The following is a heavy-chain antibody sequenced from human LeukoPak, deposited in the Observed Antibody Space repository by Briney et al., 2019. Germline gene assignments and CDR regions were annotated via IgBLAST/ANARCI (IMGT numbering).Heavy chain of an antibody. CDR3: ARSAGRCSGGSCYSLYYYYGMDV. CDR1: GGSFSGYY. CDR2: INHSGST. J-gene: IGHJ6*04. D-gene: IGHD2-15*01. Sequence: SETLSLTCAVYGGSFSGYYWSWIRQPPGKGLEWIGEINHSGSTNYNPSLKSRVTISVDTPKSQFSLKLSSVTAADTAVYYCARSAGRCSGGSCYSLYYYYGMDVWGKGTTVTVSS. V-gene: IGHV4-34*01.